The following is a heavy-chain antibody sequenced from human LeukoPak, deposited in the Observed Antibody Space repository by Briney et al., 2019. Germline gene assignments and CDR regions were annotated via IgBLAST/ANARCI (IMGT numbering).Heavy chain of an antibody. CDR1: GGSISSRSYS. CDR3: ARTSCSTNCLNSFDS. J-gene: IGHJ4*02. CDR2: IYTSGST. D-gene: IGHD2-2*01. V-gene: IGHV4-61*02. Sequence: PSETLSLTCTVSGGSISSRSYSWTWIRQPAGKRLEWIGRIYTSGSTNYNPSLKSRVTISLDTSKNQFSLKLNSVTAADTAVYYCARTSCSTNCLNSFDSWGQGTLVTVSS.